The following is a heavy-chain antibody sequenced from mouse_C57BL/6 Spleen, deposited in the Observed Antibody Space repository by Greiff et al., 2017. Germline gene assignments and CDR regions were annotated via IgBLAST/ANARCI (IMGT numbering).Heavy chain of an antibody. J-gene: IGHJ2*01. Sequence: VQLQQSGPELVKPGASVKIPCKASVYTFTDYNMDWVKQSHGKSLKWIGDINPNNGGTIYNQKFKGKATLTVDKSSSTAYMELRSLTSEDTAVYYCARKKIYYSNYYFDYWGQGTTLTVSS. CDR1: VYTFTDYN. V-gene: IGHV1-18*01. CDR3: ARKKIYYSNYYFDY. CDR2: INPNNGGT. D-gene: IGHD2-5*01.